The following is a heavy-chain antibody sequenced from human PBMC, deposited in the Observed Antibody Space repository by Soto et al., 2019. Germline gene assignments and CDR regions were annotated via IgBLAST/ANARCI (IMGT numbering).Heavy chain of an antibody. CDR2: IIPIFGTA. CDR3: AGCSGGSCQSWFDP. CDR1: GGTFSSYA. Sequence: SVKVSCEASGGTFSSYAISWVRQAPGQGLEWMGGIIPIFGTANYAQKFQGRVTITADESTSTAYMELSSLRSEDTAVYYCAGCSGGSCQSWFDPWGQGTLVTVSS. D-gene: IGHD2-15*01. V-gene: IGHV1-69*13. J-gene: IGHJ5*02.